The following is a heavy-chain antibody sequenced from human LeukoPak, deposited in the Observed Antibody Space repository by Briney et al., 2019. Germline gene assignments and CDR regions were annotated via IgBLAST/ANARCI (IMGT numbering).Heavy chain of an antibody. J-gene: IGHJ4*02. CDR3: ARAVDYGDYPYYFDY. D-gene: IGHD4-17*01. Sequence: SETLSLTCTVSGGSISSSSYYWGWIRQPPGKGLEWIGSIYYSGSTYYNPSLKSRVTISVDTSKNQFSLKLSSVTAADTAVYYCARAVDYGDYPYYFDYWGQGTLVTVSS. CDR1: GGSISSSSYY. CDR2: IYYSGST. V-gene: IGHV4-39*01.